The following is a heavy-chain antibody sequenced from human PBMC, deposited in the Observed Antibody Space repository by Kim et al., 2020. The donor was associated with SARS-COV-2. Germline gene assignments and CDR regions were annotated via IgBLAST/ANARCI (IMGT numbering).Heavy chain of an antibody. J-gene: IGHJ5*02. CDR3: ARQPKTWFDP. V-gene: IGHV4-59*08. Sequence: SETLSLTCTVSGGSISSYYWSWIRQPPGKGLEWIGYIYYSGSTNYNPSLKSRVTISVDTSKNQFSLKLSPVTAADTAVYYCARQPKTWFDPWGQGTLVTVSS. CDR2: IYYSGST. CDR1: GGSISSYY.